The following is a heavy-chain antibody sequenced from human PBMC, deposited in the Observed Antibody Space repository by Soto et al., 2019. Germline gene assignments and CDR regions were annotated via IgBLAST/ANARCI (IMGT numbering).Heavy chain of an antibody. CDR1: GFTFSSYA. Sequence: GGSLRLSCAASGFTFSSYAMHWVRQAPGKGLEWVAVISYDGSNKYYADSVKGRFTISRDNAKDSLHLQMNSLTGEDSAVYYCARGAALAGKLDLWGQGTLVTVSS. J-gene: IGHJ4*02. CDR2: ISYDGSNK. D-gene: IGHD6-19*01. CDR3: ARGAALAGKLDL. V-gene: IGHV3-30-3*01.